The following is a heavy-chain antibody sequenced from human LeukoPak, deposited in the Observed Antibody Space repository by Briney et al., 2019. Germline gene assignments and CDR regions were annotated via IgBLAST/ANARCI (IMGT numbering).Heavy chain of an antibody. V-gene: IGHV4-34*01. D-gene: IGHD3-16*02. Sequence: SETLSLTCAVYGGSFSGYYWSWVRQPPGEGLEWIGEINHSGSTNYNPSLKSRVTISVDTSKNQFSLKLSSVTAADTAVYYCARRGAISDYWGQGTLVTVSS. CDR1: GGSFSGYY. CDR2: INHSGST. J-gene: IGHJ4*02. CDR3: ARRGAISDY.